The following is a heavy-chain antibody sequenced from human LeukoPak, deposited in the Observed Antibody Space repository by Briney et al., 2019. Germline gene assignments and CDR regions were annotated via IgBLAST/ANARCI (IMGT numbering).Heavy chain of an antibody. CDR1: GYTFTSYY. J-gene: IGHJ5*02. CDR2: INPSGGST. Sequence: ASVKVSCKASGYTFTSYYMHWVRQAPGQGLEWMGIINPSGGSTSYAQKFQGRVTMTRDTSTSTVYMELSSLRSEDTAVYYCARTRGRKNNSGWQGLTPVPPFDPWGQGTLVTVSP. D-gene: IGHD6-19*01. CDR3: ARTRGRKNNSGWQGLTPVPPFDP. V-gene: IGHV1-46*01.